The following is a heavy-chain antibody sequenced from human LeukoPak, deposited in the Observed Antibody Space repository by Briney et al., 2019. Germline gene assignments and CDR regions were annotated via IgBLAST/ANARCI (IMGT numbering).Heavy chain of an antibody. J-gene: IGHJ4*02. D-gene: IGHD1-26*01. Sequence: SETLSLTCAVYGGSFSGYYWSWIRQPPGKGLEWIGEINHSGSTNYNPSLKSRVTISVDTSKNQFSLKLSSVTAADTAVYYCARVPSSGDADYWGQGTLVTVSS. CDR1: GGSFSGYY. CDR2: INHSGST. CDR3: ARVPSSGDADY. V-gene: IGHV4-34*01.